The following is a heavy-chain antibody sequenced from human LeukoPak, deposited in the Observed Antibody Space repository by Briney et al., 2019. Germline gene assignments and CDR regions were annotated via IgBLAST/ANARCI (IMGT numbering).Heavy chain of an antibody. V-gene: IGHV3-21*01. CDR3: AKGSYGSGSYYYYYYGMDV. CDR1: GFTFSNYN. J-gene: IGHJ6*02. D-gene: IGHD3-10*01. CDR2: ISSTSSYM. Sequence: GGSLRLSCAASGFTFSNYNMNWVRQAPGKGLEWVSFISSTSSYMYYADSVRGRFTISRDNAKNSLYLQMNSLRAEDTAVYYCAKGSYGSGSYYYYYYGMDVWGQGTTVTVSS.